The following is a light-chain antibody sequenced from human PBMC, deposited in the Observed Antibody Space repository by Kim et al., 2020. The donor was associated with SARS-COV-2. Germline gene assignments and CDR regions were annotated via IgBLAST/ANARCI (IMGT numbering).Light chain of an antibody. Sequence: ASVGDRVTITCQASQDIRNFLNWFRQKPGQAPNLLIYDGANLETGVPSRFSGSGSGTDFTLTINSLQPEDIATYYCQQYNSLPVTFGQGTRLEIK. J-gene: IGKJ5*01. V-gene: IGKV1-33*01. CDR2: DGA. CDR1: QDIRNF. CDR3: QQYNSLPVT.